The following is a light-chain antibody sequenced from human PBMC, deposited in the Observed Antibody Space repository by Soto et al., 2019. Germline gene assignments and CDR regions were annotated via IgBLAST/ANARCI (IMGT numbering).Light chain of an antibody. J-gene: IGKJ3*01. CDR3: RQDYNHPPT. V-gene: IGKV1-6*01. Sequence: AIQMNQAPSSLSASVGDRVTITCRASHGIRNDLGWYQQNPGKAPKLLIYAASSLQTGVPSRFSGSGSGTEFTLTISSLHPDDFATYYFRQDYNHPPTFGPWTKVHIK. CDR1: HGIRND. CDR2: AAS.